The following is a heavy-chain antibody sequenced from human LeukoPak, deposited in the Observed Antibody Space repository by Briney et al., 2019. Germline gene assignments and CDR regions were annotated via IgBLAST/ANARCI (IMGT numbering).Heavy chain of an antibody. J-gene: IGHJ4*02. D-gene: IGHD4-17*01. CDR3: AKDYSGVIPYYFDC. Sequence: PGGSLRLSCAASGFTFTNSGTSWVRQAPGKGLEWLSVISGSGGNTYYADSVKGRFTISRDISKNTVFLQMNSLRAEDTAVYYCAKDYSGVIPYYFDCWGQGSLVTVSS. CDR1: GFTFTNSG. CDR2: ISGSGGNT. V-gene: IGHV3-23*01.